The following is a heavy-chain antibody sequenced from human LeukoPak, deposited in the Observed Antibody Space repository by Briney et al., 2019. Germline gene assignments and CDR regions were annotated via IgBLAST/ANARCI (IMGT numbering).Heavy chain of an antibody. CDR3: AGWATGGRGFGS. CDR2: IYNSGTT. V-gene: IGHV4-59*01. J-gene: IGHJ4*02. CDR1: GRSITNYY. D-gene: IGHD5-24*01. Sequence: SETLSLTCTVSGRSITNYYWSWIRQPPGKGLEWIGNIYNSGTTNYNSSLKSRVTIPVDTPKNQFSLKLSSLTAAATPVYYVAGWATGGRGFGSCGEGTLVTVSS.